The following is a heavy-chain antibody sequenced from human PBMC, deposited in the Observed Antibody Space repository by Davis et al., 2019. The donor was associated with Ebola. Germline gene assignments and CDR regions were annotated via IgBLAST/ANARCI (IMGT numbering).Heavy chain of an antibody. J-gene: IGHJ6*02. Sequence: ESLKISCAASGFTFSSYAMSWVRQAPGKGLEWVSAISGSGGSTYYADSVKGRFTISRDNSKNTLYLQMNSLRAEDTAVYYCVPAAMHYGMDVWGQGTTVTVSS. D-gene: IGHD2-2*01. CDR2: ISGSGGST. CDR3: VPAAMHYGMDV. CDR1: GFTFSSYA. V-gene: IGHV3-23*01.